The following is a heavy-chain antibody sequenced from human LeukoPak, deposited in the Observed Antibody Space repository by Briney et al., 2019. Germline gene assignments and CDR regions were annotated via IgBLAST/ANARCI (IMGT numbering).Heavy chain of an antibody. D-gene: IGHD1-7*01. Sequence: PGGSVRLPCAASGFTLSDYWMNWLRQVPGKGPVWVSHISHDGRNIAYADAVKGRFTIPGDSAKHTLYLQMNSRRLGDTTLYYCVRDGGGTTPYDWWGQGTLVTVSS. V-gene: IGHV3-74*01. J-gene: IGHJ4*02. CDR2: ISHDGRNI. CDR3: VRDGGGTTPYDW. CDR1: GFTLSDYW.